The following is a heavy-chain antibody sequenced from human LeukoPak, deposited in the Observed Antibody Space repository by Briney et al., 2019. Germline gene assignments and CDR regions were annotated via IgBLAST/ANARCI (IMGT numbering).Heavy chain of an antibody. CDR2: IYYSGST. V-gene: IGHV4-59*01. J-gene: IGHJ4*02. D-gene: IGHD3-10*01. CDR3: ARHGDLPYYYFDY. Sequence: SETLSLTCTVSGGSISSYYWSWIRQPPGKGLEWIGYIYYSGSTNYNPSLKSRVTISVDTSKNQFSLKLSSVTAADTAVYYCARHGDLPYYYFDYWGQGTLVTVSS. CDR1: GGSISSYY.